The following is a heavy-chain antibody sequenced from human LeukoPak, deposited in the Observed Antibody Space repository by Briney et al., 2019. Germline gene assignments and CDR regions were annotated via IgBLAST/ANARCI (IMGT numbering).Heavy chain of an antibody. CDR3: ARDIRLSGSYLFDY. J-gene: IGHJ4*02. Sequence: GGSLRLSCAASGFTFDDYGMSWVRQAPGKGLEWVSGINWNGGSTGYADSVKGRFTISGDNAKNSLYLQVNSLRAEDTALYYCARDIRLSGSYLFDYWGQGTLVTVSS. V-gene: IGHV3-20*04. CDR1: GFTFDDYG. D-gene: IGHD1-26*01. CDR2: INWNGGST.